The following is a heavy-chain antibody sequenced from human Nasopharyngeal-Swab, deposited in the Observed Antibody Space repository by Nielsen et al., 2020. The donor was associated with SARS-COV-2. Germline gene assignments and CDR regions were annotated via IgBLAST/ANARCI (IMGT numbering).Heavy chain of an antibody. J-gene: IGHJ4*02. CDR2: INSDGSST. Sequence: GESLKISCAASGFTFSSYWMHWVRQAPGKGLVWVSRINSDGSSTSYADSVKGRSTISRDNAKNTLYLQMNSLRAEDTAVYYCARDRLWFGELADYWGQGTLVTVSS. CDR3: ARDRLWFGELADY. CDR1: GFTFSSYW. D-gene: IGHD3-10*01. V-gene: IGHV3-74*01.